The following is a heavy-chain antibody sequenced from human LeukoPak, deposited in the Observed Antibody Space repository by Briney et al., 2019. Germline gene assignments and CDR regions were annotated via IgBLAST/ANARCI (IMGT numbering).Heavy chain of an antibody. CDR2: IYSAGNT. J-gene: IGHJ4*02. CDR1: GFTVSSDY. V-gene: IGHV3-53*04. D-gene: IGHD6-19*01. CDR3: ARGGTPGYSSGRIDY. Sequence: QPGGSLRLSCVASGFTVSSDYMSWVRQAPGKGLEWVSVIYSAGNTYYADSVKGRFTISRHNSENTLYLHMNSLRVEDTAVYFYARGGTPGYSSGRIDYWGQGTLVTVSS.